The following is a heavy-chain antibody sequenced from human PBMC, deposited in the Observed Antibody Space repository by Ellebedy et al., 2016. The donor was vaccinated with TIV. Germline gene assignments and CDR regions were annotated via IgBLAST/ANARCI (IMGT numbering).Heavy chain of an antibody. V-gene: IGHV4-59*08. CDR1: GGSISSYY. CDR3: ARHPGDV. J-gene: IGHJ6*02. CDR2: IYYSGST. Sequence: MPGGSLRLSCTVSGGSISSYYWSWIRQPPGKGLEWIGYIYYSGSTNYNPSLKSRVTISVDTSKNQFSLKLSSVTAADTAVYYCARHPGDVWGQGTTVTVSS.